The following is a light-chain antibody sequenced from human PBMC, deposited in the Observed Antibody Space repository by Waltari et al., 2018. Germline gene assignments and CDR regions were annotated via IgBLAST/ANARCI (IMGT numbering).Light chain of an antibody. V-gene: IGKV4-1*01. CDR2: WTS. CDR1: QSVLYSSNNKNY. Sequence: DIVMTQSPDSLAVSLGERGTIQCKSSQSVLYSSNNKNYVAWYQQKPGQPPKLLSSWTSTRGSGVAGRFSGSGSGTDFTLTIITLQAEDVAVYYCQQYYISPLTFSQGTKVEIK. J-gene: IGKJ1*01. CDR3: QQYYISPLT.